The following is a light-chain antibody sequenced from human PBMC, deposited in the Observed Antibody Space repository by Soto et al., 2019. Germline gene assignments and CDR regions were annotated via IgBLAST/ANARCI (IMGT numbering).Light chain of an antibody. J-gene: IGKJ1*01. Sequence: TQSPGTLSLSPGERATLSCRASQSVSNNYLAWYQQKPGQAPRLLIYGASNRATGIPDRFSGSGSGTDFTLTISRLEPEEFAVYYWQQYGSSGSFGQGAKVDIK. V-gene: IGKV3-20*01. CDR1: QSVSNNY. CDR2: GAS. CDR3: QQYGSSGS.